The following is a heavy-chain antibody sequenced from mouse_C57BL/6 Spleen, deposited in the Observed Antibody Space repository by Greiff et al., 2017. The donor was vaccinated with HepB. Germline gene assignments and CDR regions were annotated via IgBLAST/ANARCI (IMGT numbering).Heavy chain of an antibody. CDR3: TRGRLLERRWNYAMDY. D-gene: IGHD3-2*02. CDR2: IDPETGGT. CDR1: GYTFTDYE. J-gene: IGHJ4*01. V-gene: IGHV1-15*01. Sequence: QVQLQQSGAELVRPGASVTLSCKASGYTFTDYEMHWVKQTPVHGLEWIGAIDPETGGTAYNQKFKGKSILTADKSSSTAYMELRSLTSEDSAVYYCTRGRLLERRWNYAMDYWGQGTSVTVSS.